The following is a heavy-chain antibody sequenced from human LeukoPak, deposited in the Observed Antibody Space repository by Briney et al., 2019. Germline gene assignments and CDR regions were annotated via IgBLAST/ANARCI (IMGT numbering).Heavy chain of an antibody. CDR3: ARRAGAYSHPYDY. V-gene: IGHV3-53*01. J-gene: IGHJ4*02. D-gene: IGHD4/OR15-4a*01. CDR1: GFTFSSYW. Sequence: GGSLRLSCAASGFTFSSYWMSWVRQAPGKGLEWVSFIYSDNTHYSDSVKGRFTISRDNSKNTLYLQMNSLRAEDTAVYYCARRAGAYSHPYDYRGQGTLVTVSS. CDR2: IYSDNT.